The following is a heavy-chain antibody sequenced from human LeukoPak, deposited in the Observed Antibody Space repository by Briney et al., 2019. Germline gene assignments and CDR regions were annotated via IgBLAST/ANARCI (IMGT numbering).Heavy chain of an antibody. CDR2: IKHDGSEK. J-gene: IGHJ4*02. Sequence: PGGSLRLSCAASGFTFGNYYMSWVRQAPGKGLEWVANIKHDGSEKYYVDSVKGRFTISRDNAKNSLYLQMNSLRAEDTAVYYCARDCSGGSCYLYWGQGTLVTVSS. D-gene: IGHD2-15*01. CDR1: GFTFGNYY. V-gene: IGHV3-7*01. CDR3: ARDCSGGSCYLY.